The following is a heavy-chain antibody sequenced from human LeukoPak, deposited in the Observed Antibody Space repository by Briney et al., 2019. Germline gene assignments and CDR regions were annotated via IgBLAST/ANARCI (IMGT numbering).Heavy chain of an antibody. V-gene: IGHV3-23*01. CDR2: ISGSGGST. Sequence: GGSLRLSCTASGFTFSSSAMHWVRQAPGKGLEWVSAISGSGGSTYYADSVKGRFTISRDNSKNTLYLQMNSLRAEDTAVYYCAKDGIAAAGTGDAFDIWGQGTMVTVSS. D-gene: IGHD6-13*01. CDR1: GFTFSSSA. J-gene: IGHJ3*02. CDR3: AKDGIAAAGTGDAFDI.